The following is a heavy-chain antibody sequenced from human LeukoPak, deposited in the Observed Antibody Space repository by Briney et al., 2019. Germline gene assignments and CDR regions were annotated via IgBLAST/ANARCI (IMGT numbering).Heavy chain of an antibody. CDR2: IYYSGST. CDR1: GDSISSSSYY. Sequence: SETLSLTCTVSGDSISSSSYYWSWIRQHPGKGLEWIGYIYYSGSTYYNPSLKSRVTISVDTSKNQFSLKLSSVTAADTAVYYCARGGAYCGGDCYFHFDYWGQGTLVTVSS. J-gene: IGHJ4*02. CDR3: ARGGAYCGGDCYFHFDY. V-gene: IGHV4-31*03. D-gene: IGHD2-21*02.